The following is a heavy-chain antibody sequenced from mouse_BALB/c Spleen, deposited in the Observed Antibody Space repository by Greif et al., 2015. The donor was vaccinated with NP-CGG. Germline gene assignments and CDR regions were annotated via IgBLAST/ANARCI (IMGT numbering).Heavy chain of an antibody. CDR2: INSNGGST. D-gene: IGHD1-1*01. J-gene: IGHJ2*01. CDR1: GFTFSSYG. Sequence: EVKVIESGGGLVQPGGSLRLSCAASGFTFSSYGMSWVRQTPDKRLELVATINSNGGSTYYPDSVKGRFTISRDNAKNTLYLQMSSLKSEDTAMYYCARGYYGSRRPVYWGQGTTLTVSS. CDR3: ARGYYGSRRPVY. V-gene: IGHV5-6-3*01.